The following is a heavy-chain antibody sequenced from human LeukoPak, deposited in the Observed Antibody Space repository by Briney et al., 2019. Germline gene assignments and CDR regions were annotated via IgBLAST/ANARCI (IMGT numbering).Heavy chain of an antibody. V-gene: IGHV3-23*01. CDR1: GFTFSSYA. CDR2: ISGSGGST. CDR3: AKDVYARVAAYHFDY. J-gene: IGHJ4*02. Sequence: GGSLRLSCAASGFTFSSYAMSWVRLAPGKGLEWVSAISGSGGSTYYADSVKGRFTISRDNSKNTLYLQMNSLRAEDTAVYYCAKDVYARVAAYHFDYWGQGTLVTVSS. D-gene: IGHD2-8*01.